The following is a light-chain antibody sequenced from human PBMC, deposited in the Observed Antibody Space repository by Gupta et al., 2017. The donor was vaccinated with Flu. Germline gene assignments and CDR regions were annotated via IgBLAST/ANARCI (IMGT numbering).Light chain of an antibody. J-gene: IGKJ1*01. CDR3: QQYSSYWT. V-gene: IGKV1-5*03. Sequence: DIQMTQSPSTLSASVGDRVTITCRASQSITKWLAWYQQKPGKAPRLLIYETSILESGVPPRFSGSGSGTEFTLTISSLQPDDFATYYCQQYSSYWTFGQGTQVEIK. CDR2: ETS. CDR1: QSITKW.